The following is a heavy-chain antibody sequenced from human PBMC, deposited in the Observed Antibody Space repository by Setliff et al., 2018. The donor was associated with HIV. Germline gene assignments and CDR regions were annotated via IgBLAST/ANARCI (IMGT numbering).Heavy chain of an antibody. CDR3: AKISGTFRYIDC. D-gene: IGHD1-20*01. CDR1: GFTFSSYS. CDR2: ISSTSSYI. V-gene: IGHV3-21*01. Sequence: PGGSLRLSCAASGFTFSSYSMNWVRQAPGKGLEWVSSISSTSSYIHYADSVEGRFTISRDNSKNTLYLQMSSLRAEDTAMYYCAKISGTFRYIDCWGQGTLVTVSS. J-gene: IGHJ4*02.